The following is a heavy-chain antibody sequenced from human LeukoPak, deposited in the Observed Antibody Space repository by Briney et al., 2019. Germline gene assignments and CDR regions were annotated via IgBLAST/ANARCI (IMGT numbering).Heavy chain of an antibody. CDR1: GFTFSSYA. J-gene: IGHJ4*02. Sequence: GGSLRLSCAASGFTFSSYAMHWVRQAPGKGLEWVSYISSSSGTTYYADSVKGRFTISRDNAKNSLYLQMNRLRAEDTAVYFCAVSFDFWGQGTLVTVSS. D-gene: IGHD5/OR15-5a*01. CDR2: ISSSSGTT. CDR3: AVSFDF. V-gene: IGHV3-48*01.